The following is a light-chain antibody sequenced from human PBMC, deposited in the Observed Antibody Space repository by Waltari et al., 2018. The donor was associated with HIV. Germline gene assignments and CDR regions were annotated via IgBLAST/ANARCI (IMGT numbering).Light chain of an antibody. CDR3: CSYAGSSTYVV. J-gene: IGLJ2*01. V-gene: IGLV2-23*02. Sequence: QSALTQPASVSGSPGQSITISCTGTSSDVGMYNVVSWYQQHPGKAPKLMIYEVSKRPSGVSNRFSGSKSGNTASLTISGLQAEDEADYHCCSYAGSSTYVVFGGGTKLTVL. CDR1: SSDVGMYNV. CDR2: EVS.